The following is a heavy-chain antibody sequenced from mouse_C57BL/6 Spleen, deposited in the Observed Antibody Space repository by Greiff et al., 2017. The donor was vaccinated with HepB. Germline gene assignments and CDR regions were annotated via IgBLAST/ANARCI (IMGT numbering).Heavy chain of an antibody. CDR2: IDPSDSYT. Sequence: VKLQQPGAELVRPGTSVKLSCKASGYTFTSYWMHWVKQRPGQGLEWIGVIDPSDSYTNYNQKFKGKATLTVDTSSSTAYMQLSSLTSEDSAVYYCARGGDFHFDYWGQGTTLTVSS. J-gene: IGHJ2*01. CDR3: ARGGDFHFDY. CDR1: GYTFTSYW. V-gene: IGHV1-59*01.